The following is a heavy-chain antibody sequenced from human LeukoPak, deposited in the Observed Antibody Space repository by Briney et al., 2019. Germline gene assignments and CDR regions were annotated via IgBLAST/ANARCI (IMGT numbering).Heavy chain of an antibody. CDR1: GFPFSSYA. Sequence: PGRSLRLSCAASGFPFSSYAMHWVRQGPGKGLEWVAVISYDGSNKYYADSVKGRFTISRDNSKNTLYLQMNSLRAEDTAVYYCARGGLRITMIVVVSPLFDYWGQGTLVTVSS. CDR2: ISYDGSNK. CDR3: ARGGLRITMIVVVSPLFDY. J-gene: IGHJ4*02. D-gene: IGHD3-22*01. V-gene: IGHV3-30-3*01.